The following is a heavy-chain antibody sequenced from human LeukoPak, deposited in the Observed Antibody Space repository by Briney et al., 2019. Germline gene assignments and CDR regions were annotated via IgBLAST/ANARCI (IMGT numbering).Heavy chain of an antibody. CDR1: GFTFSSYG. CDR2: ISGSGANT. J-gene: IGHJ4*02. V-gene: IGHV3-23*01. D-gene: IGHD5-18*01. CDR3: ARTQTEYSYGHPYCFDY. Sequence: GGSLRLSCAASGFTFSSYGMTWVRQAPGKVLEWVSAISGSGANTYYADSVKGRFTISRDNSKNTLYLQMNSLRAEDTAVYYCARTQTEYSYGHPYCFDYWGQGTLVTVSS.